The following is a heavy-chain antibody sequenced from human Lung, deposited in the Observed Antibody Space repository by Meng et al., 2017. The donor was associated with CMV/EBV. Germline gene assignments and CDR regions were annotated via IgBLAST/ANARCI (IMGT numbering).Heavy chain of an antibody. CDR2: MYYSRDA. J-gene: IGHJ6*04. Sequence: GSLRLXXTVSGGSITSYYWSWIRQPPGKGLEWIAYMYYSRDASYNPSLRSRVTVSVDTSKSQFSLQLSSVTAADTAVYYCARDWQGGAEPYGMEVWGKGTXVTVAS. CDR3: ARDWQGGAEPYGMEV. D-gene: IGHD1-14*01. V-gene: IGHV4-59*01. CDR1: GGSITSYY.